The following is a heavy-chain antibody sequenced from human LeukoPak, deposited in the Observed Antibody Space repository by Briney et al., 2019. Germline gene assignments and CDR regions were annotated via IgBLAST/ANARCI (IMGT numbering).Heavy chain of an antibody. Sequence: SETLSLTCAVYGGSFSGYYWSWIRQPPGKGLEWIGEINHSGSTNYNPSLKSRVTISVDTSKNQFSLKLSSVTAADTAVYYCARDHCSGGSCYFHYWGQGTLVTVSS. J-gene: IGHJ4*02. CDR3: ARDHCSGGSCYFHY. V-gene: IGHV4-34*01. CDR1: GGSFSGYY. CDR2: INHSGST. D-gene: IGHD2-15*01.